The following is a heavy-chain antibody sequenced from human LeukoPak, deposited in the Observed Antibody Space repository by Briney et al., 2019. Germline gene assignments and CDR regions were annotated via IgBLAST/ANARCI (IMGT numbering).Heavy chain of an antibody. J-gene: IGHJ4*02. CDR1: GGSISSYY. V-gene: IGHV4-59*01. CDR3: ARGGTGDRDY. CDR2: IYYSGST. D-gene: IGHD7-27*01. Sequence: PSETLSLTCTVSGGSISSYYWSWIRQPPGKGLEWIGYIYYSGSTNYNPSLKSRVTISVDTSKNQFSLKLSSVTAADTAVYYCARGGTGDRDYWGQGTLVTVSS.